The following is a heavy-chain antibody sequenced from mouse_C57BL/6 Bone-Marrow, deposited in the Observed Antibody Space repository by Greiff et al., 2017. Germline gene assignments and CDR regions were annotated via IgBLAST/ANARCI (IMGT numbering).Heavy chain of an antibody. CDR2: IDPSDSYT. V-gene: IGHV1-59*01. CDR3: AGETGTGFAY. J-gene: IGHJ3*01. D-gene: IGHD4-1*01. CDR1: GYTFTSYW. Sequence: VQLQQPGAELVRPGPSVKLSCKASGYTFTSYWMHWVKQRPGQGLEWIGVIDPSDSYTNYNQKFKGKATLTVDTSSSTAYMQLSSLTSEDSAVYYCAGETGTGFAYWGQGTLVTVSA.